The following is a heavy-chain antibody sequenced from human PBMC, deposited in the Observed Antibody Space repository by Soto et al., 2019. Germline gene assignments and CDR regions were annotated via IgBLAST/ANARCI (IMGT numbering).Heavy chain of an antibody. V-gene: IGHV3-30*18. J-gene: IGHJ4*02. CDR1: GFTFSSYG. CDR3: AKDRARYCGGGSCYSIFDY. CDR2: ISYDGSNK. Sequence: QVQLVESGGGVVQPGRSLRLSCAASGFTFSSYGMHWVRQAPGKGLEWVAVISYDGSNKYYADSVKGRFTISRDNSKNTLYLQMNSPRAEDTAVYYCAKDRARYCGGGSCYSIFDYWGQGTLVTVSS. D-gene: IGHD2-15*01.